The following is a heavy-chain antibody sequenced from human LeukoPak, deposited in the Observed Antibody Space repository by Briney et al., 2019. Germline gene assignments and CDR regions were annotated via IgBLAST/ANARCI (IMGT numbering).Heavy chain of an antibody. CDR2: ISSSSSYK. CDR3: ARVAVADFWLDV. CDR1: GFTSRGYS. D-gene: IGHD6-19*01. J-gene: IGHJ6*04. Sequence: LSLSSAPSGFTSRGYSTNGVRYGPGKGMEWVSSISSSSSYKYYPDSEKGRFTISRDNAKHSLYLQMNSLSAEDTALYYCARVAVADFWLDVWGKGTTVTVSS. V-gene: IGHV3-21*04.